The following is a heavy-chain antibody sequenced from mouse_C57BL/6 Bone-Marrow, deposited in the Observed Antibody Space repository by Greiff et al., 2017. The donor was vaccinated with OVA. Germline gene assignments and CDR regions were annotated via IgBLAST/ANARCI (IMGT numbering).Heavy chain of an antibody. J-gene: IGHJ4*01. CDR1: GFSLTSYG. Sequence: VKLVESGPGLVQPSQSLSITCTVSGFSLTSYGVHWVRQSPGKGLEWLGVIWSGGSTDYNAAFISRLSISKDNSKSQVFFKMNSLQADDTAIYYCARNWNPYYYGSSYYYAMDYWGQGTSVTVSS. V-gene: IGHV2-2*01. D-gene: IGHD1-1*01. CDR2: IWSGGST. CDR3: ARNWNPYYYGSSYYYAMDY.